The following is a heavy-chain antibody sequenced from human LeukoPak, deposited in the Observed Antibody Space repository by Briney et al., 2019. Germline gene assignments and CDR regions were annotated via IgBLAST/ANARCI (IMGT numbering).Heavy chain of an antibody. CDR2: IYYSGST. V-gene: IGHV4-59*01. CDR3: ARDNSSGWSLHGRFDP. CDR1: GGSISSYY. J-gene: IGHJ5*02. Sequence: SETLSLTCTVSGGSISSYYWSWIRQPPGKGLEWIGYIYYSGSTNYNPSLKSRVTISVDTSKNQFSLKLSSVTAADTAVYYCARDNSSGWSLHGRFDPWGQGTLVTVSS. D-gene: IGHD6-19*01.